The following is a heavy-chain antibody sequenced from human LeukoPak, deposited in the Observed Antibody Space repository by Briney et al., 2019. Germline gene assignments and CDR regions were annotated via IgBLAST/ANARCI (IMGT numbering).Heavy chain of an antibody. V-gene: IGHV4-59*11. D-gene: IGHD1-7*01. CDR3: ASYHPNWNYAFDY. J-gene: IGHJ4*02. CDR2: IYYSGST. CDR1: GGSISSHY. Sequence: SETLSLTCTVSGGSISSHYWSWIRQPPGKGLEWIGYIYYSGSTNYNPSLKSRVTISVDTSKNQFSLKLSSVTAADTAVYYCASYHPNWNYAFDYWGQGTLVTVSS.